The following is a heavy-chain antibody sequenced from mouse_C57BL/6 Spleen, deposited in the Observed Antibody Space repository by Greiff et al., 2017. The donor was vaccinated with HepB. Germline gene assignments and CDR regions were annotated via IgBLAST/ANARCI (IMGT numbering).Heavy chain of an antibody. CDR3: ARGKNLLMDY. CDR2: INPGSGGT. Sequence: QVQLQQSGAELVRPGTSVKVSCKASGYAFTNYLIEWVKQRPGQGLEWIGVINPGSGGTNYNEKFKGKATLTADKSSSAAYMQLSSLTSEDAAVYCCARGKNLLMDYWGQGTSVTVSS. V-gene: IGHV1-54*01. D-gene: IGHD2-1*01. CDR1: GYAFTNYL. J-gene: IGHJ4*01.